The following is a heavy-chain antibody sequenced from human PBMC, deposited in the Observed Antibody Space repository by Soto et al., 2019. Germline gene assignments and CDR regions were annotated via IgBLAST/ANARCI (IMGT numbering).Heavy chain of an antibody. CDR1: GGSFSGYY. D-gene: IGHD3-22*01. J-gene: IGHJ4*02. V-gene: IGHV4-34*01. CDR3: ARAPSGDSRQEFDY. CDR2: INHSGST. Sequence: SETLSLTXAVYGGSFSGYYWSWIRQPPGKGLEWIGEINHSGSTNYNPSLKSRVTISVDTSKNQFSLKLSSVTAADTAVYYCARAPSGDSRQEFDYWGQGTLVTVSS.